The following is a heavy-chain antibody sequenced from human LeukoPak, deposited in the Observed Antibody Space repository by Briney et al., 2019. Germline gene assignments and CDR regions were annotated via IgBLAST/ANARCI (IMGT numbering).Heavy chain of an antibody. CDR2: IYYSGST. D-gene: IGHD1-26*01. CDR1: GGSISSYY. Sequence: SETLSLTCTVSGGSISSYYWSWIRQPPGKGLEWIGYIYYSGSTNYNPSLKSRVTISVDTSKNQFSLKLSSVTAADTAVYYCAVSELLGAFDIWGQGTMVTVSS. CDR3: AVSELLGAFDI. V-gene: IGHV4-59*01. J-gene: IGHJ3*02.